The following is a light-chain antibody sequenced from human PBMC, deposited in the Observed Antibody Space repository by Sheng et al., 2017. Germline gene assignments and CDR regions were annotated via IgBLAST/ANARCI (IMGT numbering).Light chain of an antibody. Sequence: DIQMTQSPSSLSASVGDRVTITCQASQDISNYLNWYQQKPGKAPKLLIYDASNLETGVPSRFSGSGSGTHFTFTISSLQPEDIATYYCQQFDNLFTFGPGTKVHIK. CDR2: DAS. CDR3: QQFDNLFT. J-gene: IGKJ3*01. V-gene: IGKV1-33*01. CDR1: QDISNY.